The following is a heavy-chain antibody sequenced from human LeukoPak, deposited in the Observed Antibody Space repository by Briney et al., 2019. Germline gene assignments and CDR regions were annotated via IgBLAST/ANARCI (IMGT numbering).Heavy chain of an antibody. J-gene: IGHJ4*02. CDR2: ISGSGGST. D-gene: IGHD6-13*01. Sequence: GGSLRLSCAASGFTFSDYYMSWVRQAPGKGLEWVSAISGSGGSTYYADSVKGRFTISRDNSKNTLYLQMNSLRAEDTAVYYCAKGRGMGGVSSWGFYYFDYWGQGTLVTVSS. CDR1: GFTFSDYY. CDR3: AKGRGMGGVSSWGFYYFDY. V-gene: IGHV3-23*01.